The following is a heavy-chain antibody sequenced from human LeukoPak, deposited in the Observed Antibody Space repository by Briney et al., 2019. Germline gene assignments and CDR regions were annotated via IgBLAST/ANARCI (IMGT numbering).Heavy chain of an antibody. Sequence: ASVKVSCKASGYTFTSYGISWVRQAPGQGLEWMGWISAYNGNTNYAQKLQGRVTMTTDTSTSTAYMELRSLRSDDTAVYYCARDWPYYDSPGVLNNDYWGQGTLVTVSS. J-gene: IGHJ4*02. CDR2: ISAYNGNT. D-gene: IGHD3-22*01. CDR3: ARDWPYYDSPGVLNNDY. CDR1: GYTFTSYG. V-gene: IGHV1-18*01.